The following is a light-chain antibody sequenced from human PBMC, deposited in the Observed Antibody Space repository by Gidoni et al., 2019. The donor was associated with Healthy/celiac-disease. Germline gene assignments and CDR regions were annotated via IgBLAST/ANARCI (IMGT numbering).Light chain of an antibody. CDR3: QQYYSTPPT. V-gene: IGKV4-1*01. Sequence: DIVMTQSPDSLAVSLGERATINCKSSQNVLYSSNNKNYLAWYQQKPGQPPKLLIYWASTRESGVPDRFSGSGSGTDFTRTISSLQAEDVAVYYCQQYYSTPPTFGGGTKVEIK. J-gene: IGKJ4*01. CDR2: WAS. CDR1: QNVLYSSNNKNY.